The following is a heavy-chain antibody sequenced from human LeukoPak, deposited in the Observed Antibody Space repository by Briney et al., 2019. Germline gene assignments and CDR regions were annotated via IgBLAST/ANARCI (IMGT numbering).Heavy chain of an antibody. J-gene: IGHJ3*02. V-gene: IGHV4-59*01. D-gene: IGHD3-22*01. CDR2: IYSSGST. CDR1: GGSISSYY. CDR3: ARERVSYYYDSSGYYSAFDI. Sequence: PSETMSLTCTVSGGSISSYYLSWIRQPPGKGLEWIGYIYSSGSTNYNPSLKSRVTISVDTSKNQFSLKLSSVTAADTAVYYCARERVSYYYDSSGYYSAFDIWGQGTMVTVSS.